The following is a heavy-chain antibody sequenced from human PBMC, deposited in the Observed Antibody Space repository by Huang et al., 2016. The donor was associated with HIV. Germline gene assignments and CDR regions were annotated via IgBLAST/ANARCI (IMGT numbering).Heavy chain of an antibody. CDR3: AKDLTYTFGRHFDY. CDR2: IRYDGNNY. D-gene: IGHD3-3*01. V-gene: IGHV3-30*02. J-gene: IGHJ4*02. CDR1: GFTFGSFG. Sequence: QVQLVESGGGVVQHGGSLRLSCTASGFTFGSFGRHWVRQAPGKGLEWGAFIRYDGNNYYYADSVRGRFTISRDNSKDTLYLQMNRLRPDDSAVYYCAKDLTYTFGRHFDYWGRGTLVTVSS.